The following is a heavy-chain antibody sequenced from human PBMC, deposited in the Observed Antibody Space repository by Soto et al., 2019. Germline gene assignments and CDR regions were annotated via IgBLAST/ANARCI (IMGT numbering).Heavy chain of an antibody. CDR1: GGSISSSSYY. CDR3: ATLPPRIVVVFTEMPT. V-gene: IGHV4-39*07. D-gene: IGHD2-21*01. J-gene: IGHJ5*02. Sequence: SETLSLTCTVSGGSISSSSYYWGLLRPPPGKGLQWIGKIYHSGITNYNPSLRSRVSMSVDKSNNEFSLSLTSVTAADTAVYYCATLPPRIVVVFTEMPTWGQGILVTVSS. CDR2: IYHSGIT.